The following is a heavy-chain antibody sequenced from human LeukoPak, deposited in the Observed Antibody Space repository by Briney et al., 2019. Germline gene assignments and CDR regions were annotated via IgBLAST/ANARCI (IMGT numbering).Heavy chain of an antibody. CDR1: GYTFTSYG. J-gene: IGHJ4*02. CDR3: AREAGGATEFYFDY. D-gene: IGHD1-26*01. V-gene: IGHV1-18*01. Sequence: GASVKVSCKASGYTFTSYGISWVRQAPGQGLEWMGWISAYNGNTNYARKLQGRVTVTTDTSTTTAYVELRGLTSDDTAVYYCAREAGGATEFYFDYWGQGTLVTVSS. CDR2: ISAYNGNT.